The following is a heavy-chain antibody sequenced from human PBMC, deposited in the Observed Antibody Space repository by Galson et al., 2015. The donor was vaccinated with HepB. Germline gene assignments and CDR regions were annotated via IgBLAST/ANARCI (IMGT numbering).Heavy chain of an antibody. Sequence: SVKVSCKASGYTFTSYYMHWVRQAPGQGLEWMGRINPNSGGTNYAQKFQGRVTMTRDTSISTAYMELSRLRSDDTAVYYCARFLDVTPFDYWGQGTLVTVSS. V-gene: IGHV1-2*06. J-gene: IGHJ4*02. CDR2: INPNSGGT. D-gene: IGHD2-21*02. CDR3: ARFLDVTPFDY. CDR1: GYTFTSYY.